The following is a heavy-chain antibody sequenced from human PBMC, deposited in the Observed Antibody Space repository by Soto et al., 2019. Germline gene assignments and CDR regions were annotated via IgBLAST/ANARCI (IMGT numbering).Heavy chain of an antibody. Sequence: ASVKVSCKASGYMFVTYVSNWVRQAPGQGLEWMGWISAYNGNTKYAQNLQGRVTMTTDASTSTAYMEMRSLRSDDTAVYYCARDLDGSGSYYTDYWGPGTLVTVSS. CDR1: GYMFVTYV. CDR2: ISAYNGNT. J-gene: IGHJ4*02. CDR3: ARDLDGSGSYYTDY. V-gene: IGHV1-18*01. D-gene: IGHD3-10*01.